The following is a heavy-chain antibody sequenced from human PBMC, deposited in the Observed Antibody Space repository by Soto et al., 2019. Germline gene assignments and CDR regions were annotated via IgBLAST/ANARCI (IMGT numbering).Heavy chain of an antibody. V-gene: IGHV1-18*01. CDR1: GYTFTSFG. Sequence: QVQLVQSGAEVKKPGASVKVSCKASGYTFTSFGITWVRQAPGQGLEWMGWINAYSGNTNYAQMLQGRVTMTADTSTSTAYMALRSLRSDDTARYYCARRIADGMDVWGQGTTVTVSS. CDR3: ARRIADGMDV. J-gene: IGHJ6*02. CDR2: INAYSGNT. D-gene: IGHD3-16*02.